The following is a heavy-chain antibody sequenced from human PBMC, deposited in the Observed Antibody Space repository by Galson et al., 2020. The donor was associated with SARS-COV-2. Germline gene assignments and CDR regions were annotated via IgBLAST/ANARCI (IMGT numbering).Heavy chain of an antibody. V-gene: IGHV1-18*01. CDR2: ISAYNGNT. D-gene: IGHD2-2*01. CDR1: RYTFTSYG. J-gene: IGHJ5*02. CDR3: ARGGALGVVVPAAMHGGDNWFDP. Sequence: ASVKVSCKASRYTFTSYGISWVRQAPGQGLEWMGWISAYNGNTNYAQKLQGRVTMTTDTSTSTAYMELRSLRSDDTAVYYCARGGALGVVVPAAMHGGDNWFDPWGQGTLVTVSS.